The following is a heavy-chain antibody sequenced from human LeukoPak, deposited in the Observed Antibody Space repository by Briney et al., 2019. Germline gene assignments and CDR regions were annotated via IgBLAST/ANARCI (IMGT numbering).Heavy chain of an antibody. Sequence: PSETLSLTCTVSGGSISSYYWGWIRQPPGKGLEWIGSIYYSGSTYYNPSLKSRVTISVDTSKNQFSLKLSPVTAADTAVYYCARHPLIVGAKEGAFDIWGQGTMVTVSS. J-gene: IGHJ3*02. CDR2: IYYSGST. D-gene: IGHD1-26*01. CDR1: GGSISSYY. V-gene: IGHV4-39*01. CDR3: ARHPLIVGAKEGAFDI.